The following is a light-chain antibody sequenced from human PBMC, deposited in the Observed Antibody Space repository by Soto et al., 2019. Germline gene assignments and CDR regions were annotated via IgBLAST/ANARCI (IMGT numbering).Light chain of an antibody. CDR3: QQCNNWPPWT. CDR2: GAS. J-gene: IGKJ1*01. Sequence: EIVMTQSPATLSVSPGERATLSCRASQSVSSNLAWYQQKPGQAPRLLIYGASTRATGIPARFSGSGSGTEFTLTISSRQSEDFAVYYCQQCNNWPPWTFGQGTKVEIK. CDR1: QSVSSN. V-gene: IGKV3-15*01.